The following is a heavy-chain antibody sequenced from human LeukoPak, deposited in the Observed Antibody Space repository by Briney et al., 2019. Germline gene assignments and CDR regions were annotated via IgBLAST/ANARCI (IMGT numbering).Heavy chain of an antibody. Sequence: SETLSLTCTVSGGPISSGSYYWSWIRQPAGKGLEWIGRIYTSGSTNYNPSLKSRVTISVDTSKNQFSLKLSSVTAADTAVYYCATLSGKTSEVDYWGQGTLVTVSS. CDR3: ATLSGKTSEVDY. CDR1: GGPISSGSYY. J-gene: IGHJ4*02. V-gene: IGHV4-61*02. D-gene: IGHD3-10*01. CDR2: IYTSGST.